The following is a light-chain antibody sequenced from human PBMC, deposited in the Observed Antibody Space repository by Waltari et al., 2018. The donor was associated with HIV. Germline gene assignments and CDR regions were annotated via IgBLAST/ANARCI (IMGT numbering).Light chain of an antibody. J-gene: IGKJ4*01. CDR2: DAS. CDR1: QTASSY. V-gene: IGKV3-11*01. CDR3: QQRSNRPGT. Sequence: DIVLTSSPATYSLSPRERATLSCRATQTASSYLAWYDQNPGQAPRLLIYDASNRATGIPARFSGSGSGTDFTLTISSLEPEDFAFYYCQQRSNRPGTFGGGTKVEIK.